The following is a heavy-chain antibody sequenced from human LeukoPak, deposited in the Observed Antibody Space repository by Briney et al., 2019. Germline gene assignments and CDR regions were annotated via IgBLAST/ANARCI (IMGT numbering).Heavy chain of an antibody. V-gene: IGHV1-18*04. CDR2: ISAYNGNT. CDR3: ARDPDIVASSSYFDF. D-gene: IGHD5-12*01. J-gene: IGHJ4*02. Sequence: ASVKVSCKASGYTFTSYGISWVRQAPGQGLEWMGWISAYNGNTNYAQKFHGRVSMTTDTSTTTAYMELRSLRSDDTAVYYCARDPDIVASSSYFDFWGRGTLVTVSS. CDR1: GYTFTSYG.